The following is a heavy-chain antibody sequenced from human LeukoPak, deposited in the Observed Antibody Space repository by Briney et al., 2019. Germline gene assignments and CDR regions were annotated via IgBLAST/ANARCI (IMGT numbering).Heavy chain of an antibody. Sequence: GGSLRLSCAASGFTFSSYWMHWVRQAPGKGLVWVSRINSDGGTTTYAASVKGRFTISRDNAKSTLYLQMNSLRIEDTAVYYCAISRYSGTSLDYWGQGSLVTVPS. D-gene: IGHD1-26*01. CDR3: AISRYSGTSLDY. V-gene: IGHV3-74*01. J-gene: IGHJ4*02. CDR1: GFTFSSYW. CDR2: INSDGGTT.